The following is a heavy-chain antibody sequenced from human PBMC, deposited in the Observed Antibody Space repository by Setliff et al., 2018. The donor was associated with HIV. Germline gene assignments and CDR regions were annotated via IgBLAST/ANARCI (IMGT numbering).Heavy chain of an antibody. CDR1: GGSISSHY. J-gene: IGHJ3*01. V-gene: IGHV4-4*07. D-gene: IGHD1-1*01. Sequence: TLPLTCTVSGGSISSHYWSWIRQPAGKGLEWIGRIYTSGSTNYSPSLKSRVSMSVDTSRNQLSLRLTSVTAADTAVYFCARTTILQESFDLWGQGTMVTVSS. CDR2: IYTSGST. CDR3: ARTTILQESFDL.